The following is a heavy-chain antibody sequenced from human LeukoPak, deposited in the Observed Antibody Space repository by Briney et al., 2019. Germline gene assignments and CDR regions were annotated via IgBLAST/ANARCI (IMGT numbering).Heavy chain of an antibody. D-gene: IGHD3-9*01. V-gene: IGHV1-46*01. J-gene: IGHJ4*02. CDR2: INPIGVST. Sequence: ASVKVSCKASGYTFTSYYMHWVRQAPGQGVEWMGIINPIGVSTSYTQKSQGRLNMTQDMSTRKVYMELSSLRSEDTAVYYCARDVRYFAWLHEPYFDYWGQGTLVTASS. CDR3: ARDVRYFAWLHEPYFDY. CDR1: GYTFTSYY.